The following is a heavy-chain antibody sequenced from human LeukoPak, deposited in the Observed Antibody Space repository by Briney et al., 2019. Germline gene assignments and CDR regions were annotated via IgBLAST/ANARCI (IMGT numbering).Heavy chain of an antibody. J-gene: IGHJ4*02. V-gene: IGHV3-33*01. Sequence: PGRSLRLSCAASGFTFSGHGMHWVRQAPGKGLEWVAVIWYDGSNKYYVDSVKGRFTISRDNSKNRLYLQMNSLRAEDTAVYYCATHSGNYPRGYFDYWGQGTLVTVSS. CDR2: IWYDGSNK. CDR1: GFTFSGHG. CDR3: ATHSGNYPRGYFDY. D-gene: IGHD1-26*01.